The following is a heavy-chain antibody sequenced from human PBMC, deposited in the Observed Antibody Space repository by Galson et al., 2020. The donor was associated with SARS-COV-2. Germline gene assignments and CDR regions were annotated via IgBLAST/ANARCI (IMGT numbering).Heavy chain of an antibody. CDR3: ARQGVNMIVLVTVPGWYFDL. J-gene: IGHJ2*01. CDR1: GYSFSTTNY. V-gene: IGHV4-38-2*01. D-gene: IGHD3-22*01. Sequence: SQTLSRTSPVAGYSFSTTNYWAWFRHPPGRALAQLGCVYPTATTSSHPSHKSQVTLSVATSKNPFSRRLDSVTAADTALYYCARQGVNMIVLVTVPGWYFDLWGRGTLVTVSS. CDR2: VYPTATT.